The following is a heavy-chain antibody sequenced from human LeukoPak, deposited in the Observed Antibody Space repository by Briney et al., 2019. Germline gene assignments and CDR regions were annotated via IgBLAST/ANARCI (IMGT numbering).Heavy chain of an antibody. CDR3: ASDLIEHTYSSSRSDY. V-gene: IGHV3-23*01. CDR2: ISGSGGST. D-gene: IGHD6-13*01. CDR1: GFTFSSYA. Sequence: GGSLRLSYAASGFTFSSYAMSWVRQAPGKGLEWVSAISGSGGSTYYADSVKDRFTISRDNSKNTLYLQMNSLRAEDTAVYYCASDLIEHTYSSSRSDYWGQGTLVTVSS. J-gene: IGHJ4*02.